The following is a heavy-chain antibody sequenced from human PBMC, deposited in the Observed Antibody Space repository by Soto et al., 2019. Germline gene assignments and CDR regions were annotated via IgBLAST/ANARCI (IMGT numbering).Heavy chain of an antibody. CDR1: GFTFSSYG. CDR2: IWYDGSNK. CDR3: ARSPTHYGSGTQGLRYYYYGMDV. V-gene: IGHV3-33*01. J-gene: IGHJ6*02. D-gene: IGHD3-10*01. Sequence: QVQLVESGGGVVQPGRSLRLSCAASGFTFSSYGMHWVRQAPGKGLEWVAVIWYDGSNKYYADSVKGRFTISRDNSKNTLYLQMNSLRAEDTAVYYCARSPTHYGSGTQGLRYYYYGMDVWGQGTTVTVSS.